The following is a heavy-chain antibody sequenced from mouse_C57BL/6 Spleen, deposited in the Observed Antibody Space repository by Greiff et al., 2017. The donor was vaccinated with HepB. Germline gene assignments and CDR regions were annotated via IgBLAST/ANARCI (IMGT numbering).Heavy chain of an antibody. CDR3: ARAYYSNYRSV. Sequence: QVQLQQPGAELVRPGSSVKLSCKASGYTFTSYWMDWVKQRPGQGLEWIGNIYPSDSETHYNQKFKDKATLTVDKSSSTAYMQLSSLTSEDSAVYYCARAYYSNYRSVWGTGTTVTVSS. CDR2: IYPSDSET. V-gene: IGHV1-61*01. D-gene: IGHD2-5*01. J-gene: IGHJ1*03. CDR1: GYTFTSYW.